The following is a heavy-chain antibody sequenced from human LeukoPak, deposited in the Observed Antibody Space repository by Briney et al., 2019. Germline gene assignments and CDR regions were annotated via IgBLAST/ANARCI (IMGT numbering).Heavy chain of an antibody. CDR2: ISTTGSGT. V-gene: IGHV3-23*01. J-gene: IGHJ4*02. CDR3: VRTSSLFDY. Sequence: PGGSLRLSCAASGFTFSRYAMTWVRQAPGKGLDWVSAISTTGSGTYYADSVRGRFTISRDKSKNTLFLQMNSLRAEDTAVYYCVRTSSLFDYWGQGILVTVSS. CDR1: GFTFSRYA. D-gene: IGHD1-7*01.